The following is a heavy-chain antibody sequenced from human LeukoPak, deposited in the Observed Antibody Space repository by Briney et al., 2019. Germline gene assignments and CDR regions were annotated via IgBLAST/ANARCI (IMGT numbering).Heavy chain of an antibody. CDR1: TFSFTSYA. Sequence: GGSLRLSCAASTFSFTSYAMNWVRQAPGMGLEWVSIIAHSGGTTHYADSVRGRFTISRDNSKNTLYLQMNSLRGEDTAVYYCAKEIYGDFGYWGQGTLVTVSS. D-gene: IGHD4-17*01. V-gene: IGHV3-23*01. CDR3: AKEIYGDFGY. CDR2: IAHSGGTT. J-gene: IGHJ4*02.